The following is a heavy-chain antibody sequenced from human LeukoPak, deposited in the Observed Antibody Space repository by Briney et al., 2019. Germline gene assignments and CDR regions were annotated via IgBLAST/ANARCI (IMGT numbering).Heavy chain of an antibody. CDR3: AKGQLAYYYDSSGYLIHD. J-gene: IGHJ4*02. V-gene: IGHV3-23*01. CDR1: GFTFRSYA. D-gene: IGHD3-22*01. Sequence: GGSLRLSCAASGFTFRSYAMSWGRQAPGKGLEWVSAISGSGGSTDYADSVKGRFTISRDNSKNTLYLQMNSLRAEDTAVYYCAKGQLAYYYDSSGYLIHDWGQGTPVTVSS. CDR2: ISGSGGST.